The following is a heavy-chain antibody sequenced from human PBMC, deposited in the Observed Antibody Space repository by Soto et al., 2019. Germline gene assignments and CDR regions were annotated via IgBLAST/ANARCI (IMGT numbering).Heavy chain of an antibody. Sequence: QLHLVQSGAVVKKPGASVTVSCSASGYPVTAYYMHWVRQAPGRGLEWMGGINPATGAAKYTQTFQGRVTLARETATRTGFMELSGLTSEDPAVFYCARGGGVGVAGSAAFDMWGQGTLVTVSS. CDR2: INPATGAA. J-gene: IGHJ3*02. CDR3: ARGGGVGVAGSAAFDM. D-gene: IGHD3-3*01. V-gene: IGHV1-2*02. CDR1: GYPVTAYY.